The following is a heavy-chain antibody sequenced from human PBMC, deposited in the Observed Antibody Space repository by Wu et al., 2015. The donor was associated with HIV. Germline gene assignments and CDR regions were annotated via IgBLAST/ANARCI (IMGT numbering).Heavy chain of an antibody. D-gene: IGHD6-13*01. J-gene: IGHJ4*02. Sequence: QVQLVQSGAEVKKPGSSVKVSCKASGGTFSSYAISWVRQAPGQGLEWMGGIIPIFGTASYAQKFQGRVTMTRDTSTSTVYMELSSLRSEDTAVYYCAREGLQQLVHYFDYWGQGTLVTVSS. V-gene: IGHV1-69*05. CDR1: GGTFSSYA. CDR2: IIPIFGTA. CDR3: AREGLQQLVHYFDY.